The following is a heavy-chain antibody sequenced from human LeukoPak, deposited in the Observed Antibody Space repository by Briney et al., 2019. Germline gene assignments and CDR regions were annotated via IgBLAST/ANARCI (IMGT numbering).Heavy chain of an antibody. Sequence: GASVKVSCKASGYNFTNYDINWLRQATGQGLEWMGWMKPNSGNTGYAQKFQGRVAMTRDTSISTVYMELSSLRSEDTAVYYCARSADPSGYWPKVVVDVWGQGTTVTVSS. CDR2: MKPNSGNT. D-gene: IGHD3-22*01. CDR1: GYNFTNYD. J-gene: IGHJ6*02. V-gene: IGHV1-8*01. CDR3: ARSADPSGYWPKVVVDV.